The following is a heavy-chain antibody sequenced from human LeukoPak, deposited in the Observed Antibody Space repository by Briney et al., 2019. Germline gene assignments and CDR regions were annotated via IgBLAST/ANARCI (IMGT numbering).Heavy chain of an antibody. Sequence: PGGSLRLSCAASGFTFSSYGMHWVRQAPGKGLECVAVVSYDGSNKYYADSVKGRFTISRDNSKNTLYLQMNSLRAEDTAVYYCAKDGIRGIAAQFDYWGQGTLVTVSS. D-gene: IGHD6-13*01. V-gene: IGHV3-30*18. CDR2: VSYDGSNK. J-gene: IGHJ4*02. CDR1: GFTFSSYG. CDR3: AKDGIRGIAAQFDY.